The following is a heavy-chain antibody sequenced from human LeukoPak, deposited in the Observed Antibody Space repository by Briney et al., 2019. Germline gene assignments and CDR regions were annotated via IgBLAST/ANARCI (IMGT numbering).Heavy chain of an antibody. J-gene: IGHJ4*02. CDR3: ARRGIQDSSGYFDY. CDR1: GFSLSTSGVG. Sequence: SGPTLVNPTQTLTLTCTFSGFSLSTSGVGVGWIRQPPGKALEWLALIYWDDDKRYSPSLKSRLTITKDTSKNQVVLTMTNMDPVDTATYYCARRGIQDSSGYFDYWGQGTLVTVSS. V-gene: IGHV2-5*02. D-gene: IGHD3-22*01. CDR2: IYWDDDK.